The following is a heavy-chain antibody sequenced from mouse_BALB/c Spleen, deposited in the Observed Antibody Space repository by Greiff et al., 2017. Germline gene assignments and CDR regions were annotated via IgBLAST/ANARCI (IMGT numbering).Heavy chain of an antibody. CDR1: GFTFSSYD. J-gene: IGHJ2*01. Sequence: EVKLMESGGGLVKPGGSLKLSCAASGFTFSSYDMYWVRQTPEKRLEWVAYISSGGGSTYYPDTVKGRFTISRDNAKNTLYLQMSSLKSEDTAMYYCARHDYDSSYLDYWGQGTTLTVSA. V-gene: IGHV5-12-1*01. CDR3: ARHDYDSSYLDY. D-gene: IGHD1-1*01. CDR2: ISSGGGST.